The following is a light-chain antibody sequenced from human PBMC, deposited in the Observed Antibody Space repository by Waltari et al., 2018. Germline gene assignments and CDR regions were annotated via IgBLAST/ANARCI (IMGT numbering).Light chain of an antibody. V-gene: IGLV3-21*04. CDR1: NIGRKS. CDR2: YDS. CDR3: QVWDSSSDHRV. Sequence: SYVLTQPPSVSVAPGKTARITCGGNNIGRKSVNGYQQKPGQAPVPVIYYDSDRPSGIPERFSGSNSGNTATLTISRVEAGDEADYYCQVWDSSSDHRVFGTGTKVTVL. J-gene: IGLJ1*01.